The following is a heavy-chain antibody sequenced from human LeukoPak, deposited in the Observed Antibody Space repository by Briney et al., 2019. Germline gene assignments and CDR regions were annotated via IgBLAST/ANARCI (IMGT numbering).Heavy chain of an antibody. Sequence: GGSLRLSCAASGFTFSNYAMSWVRQGQGTGLEWVSGISSRGGTTDYADFVKGRFTMSRDNSKNTLYLQMHSLRAEDTAIYYCAKDLKGLYDYVRGSYAVDLWGQGTKVTVSS. V-gene: IGHV3-23*01. D-gene: IGHD3-16*01. CDR1: GFTFSNYA. J-gene: IGHJ3*01. CDR3: AKDLKGLYDYVRGSYAVDL. CDR2: ISSRGGTT.